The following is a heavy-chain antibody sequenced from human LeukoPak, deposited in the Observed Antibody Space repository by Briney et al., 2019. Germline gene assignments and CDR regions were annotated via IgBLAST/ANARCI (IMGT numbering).Heavy chain of an antibody. CDR2: IYHSGST. Sequence: SQTLSLTCTVSGGSISSGGYYWSWIRQPPGKGLEWIGYIYHSGSTYYNPSLKSRVTISVDTSKNQFSLKLTSVTAADTAVYYCARVSSSWPHYYFDYWGQGTLVTVSS. J-gene: IGHJ4*02. D-gene: IGHD6-13*01. CDR3: ARVSSSWPHYYFDY. CDR1: GGSISSGGYY. V-gene: IGHV4-30-2*01.